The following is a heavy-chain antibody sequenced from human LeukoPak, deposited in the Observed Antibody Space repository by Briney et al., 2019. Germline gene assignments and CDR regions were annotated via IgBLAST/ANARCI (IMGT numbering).Heavy chain of an antibody. J-gene: IGHJ6*04. V-gene: IGHV3-48*04. CDR3: AELGITMIGGV. D-gene: IGHD3-10*02. CDR1: EFTFITYW. CDR2: ISSSGSTI. Sequence: AGGSLRLSCAASEFTFITYWMSWVRQAPGKGLEWVSYISSSGSTIYYADSVKGRFTISRDNAKNSLYLQMNSLRAEDTAVYYCAELGITMIGGVWGKGTTVTISS.